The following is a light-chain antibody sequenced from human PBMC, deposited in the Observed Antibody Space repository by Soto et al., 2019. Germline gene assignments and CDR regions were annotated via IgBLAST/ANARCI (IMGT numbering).Light chain of an antibody. J-gene: IGLJ2*01. Sequence: QAVVTQEPSLTVSPGGTVTLTCGSNTGAVSSSHFSNWFQQKPGQAPRTLIYDTTNKHSGTPARFSGSLLGGKAALTLSGAQPEDEADYYCFVSYNGVVVFGRGTKLTVL. CDR3: FVSYNGVVV. CDR1: TGAVSSSHF. V-gene: IGLV7-46*01. CDR2: DTT.